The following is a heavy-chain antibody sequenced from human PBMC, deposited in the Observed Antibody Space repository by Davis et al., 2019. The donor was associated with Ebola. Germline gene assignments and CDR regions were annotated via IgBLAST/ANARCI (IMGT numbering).Heavy chain of an antibody. V-gene: IGHV4-4*02. Sequence: MPGGSLRLSCAVSGGSISSSNWWSWVRQPPGKGLEWIGEIYHSGSTNYNPSLKSRVTISVDKSKNQFSLKLSSVTAADTAVYYCARGVYDILTSLRGWFDPWGQGTLVTVSS. J-gene: IGHJ5*02. D-gene: IGHD3-9*01. CDR2: IYHSGST. CDR3: ARGVYDILTSLRGWFDP. CDR1: GGSISSSNW.